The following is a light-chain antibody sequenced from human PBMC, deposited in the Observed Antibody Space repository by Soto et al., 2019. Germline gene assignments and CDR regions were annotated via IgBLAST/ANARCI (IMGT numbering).Light chain of an antibody. Sequence: DIQMTQSPSTLSASIGGRIIITCRASQSINTWLAWYQPKPGEAPKLLIYDGSTLARGVPSRFSGSGSETEFTLTISRLQPDDFATFYCQQYQTYSRTFGQGTKLEV. CDR2: DGS. J-gene: IGKJ1*01. CDR3: QQYQTYSRT. V-gene: IGKV1-5*03. CDR1: QSINTW.